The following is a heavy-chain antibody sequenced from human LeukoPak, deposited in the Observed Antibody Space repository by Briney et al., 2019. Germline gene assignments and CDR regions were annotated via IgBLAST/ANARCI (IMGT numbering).Heavy chain of an antibody. Sequence: GGSLRLSCAASGFTFSSYAMSWVRQAPGKGLEWVSGISGSGGSIYYADSVKDRFTISRDNSKNTLSLQVNSLRAEDTAVYYCAILTRRDGNNPFDYWGQGTLVTVSS. CDR1: GFTFSSYA. J-gene: IGHJ4*02. V-gene: IGHV3-23*01. CDR3: AILTRRDGNNPFDY. D-gene: IGHD5-24*01. CDR2: ISGSGGSI.